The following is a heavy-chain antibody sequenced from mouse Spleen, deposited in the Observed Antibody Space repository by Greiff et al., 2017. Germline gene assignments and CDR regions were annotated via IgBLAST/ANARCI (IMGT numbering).Heavy chain of an antibody. CDR3: ARGTTTYGYDESLYYFDY. J-gene: IGHJ2*01. CDR1: GYTFTSYT. D-gene: IGHD2-2*01. Sequence: VQLQQSGAELARPGASVKMSCKASGYTFTSYTMHWVKQRPGQGLEWIGYINPSSGYTKYNQKFKDKATLTADKSSSTAYMQLSSLTSEDSAVYYCARGTTTYGYDESLYYFDYWGQGTTLTVSS. CDR2: INPSSGYT. V-gene: IGHV1-4*01.